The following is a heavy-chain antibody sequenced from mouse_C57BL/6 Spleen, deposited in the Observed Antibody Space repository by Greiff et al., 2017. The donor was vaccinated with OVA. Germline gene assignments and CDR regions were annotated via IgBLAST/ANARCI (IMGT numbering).Heavy chain of an antibody. V-gene: IGHV1-82*01. D-gene: IGHD3-2*02. CDR2: IYPGDGDT. CDR3: ASTAQATGY. J-gene: IGHJ2*01. CDR1: GYAFSSSW. Sequence: VNVVESGPELVKPGASVKISCKASGYAFSSSWMNWVKQRPGKGLEWIGRIYPGDGDTNYNGKFKGKATLTADKSSSTAYMQLSSLTSEDSAVYFCASTAQATGYWGQGTTLTVSS.